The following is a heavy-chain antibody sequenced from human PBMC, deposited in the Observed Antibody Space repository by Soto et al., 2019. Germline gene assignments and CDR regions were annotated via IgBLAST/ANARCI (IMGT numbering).Heavy chain of an antibody. CDR1: GFTFSSSA. V-gene: IGHV3-23*01. J-gene: IGHJ5*02. Sequence: EVQILESGGGLVQPGGSLRLSCAASGFTFSSSAMNWVRQAPGKGPEWVSVISGSDGRTYYADSVKGRFTISRDNSKNTLYLYMNSLRAEDTAVYYCAKSLNINWKNWFDPWGQGTLVTVSS. D-gene: IGHD1-1*01. CDR3: AKSLNINWKNWFDP. CDR2: ISGSDGRT.